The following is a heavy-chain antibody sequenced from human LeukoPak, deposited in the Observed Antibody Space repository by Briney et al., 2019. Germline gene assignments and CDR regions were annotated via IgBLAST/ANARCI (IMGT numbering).Heavy chain of an antibody. J-gene: IGHJ4*02. CDR3: AREGGYTARAFDY. D-gene: IGHD1-1*01. V-gene: IGHV4-34*01. Sequence: ASETLSLTCAVYGGSFSGYYWSWIRQPPGEGLEWIGEINHSGSTNYNPSLKSRVTMSVDTSKNHFSLKLSSVTAADTAVYYCAREGGYTARAFDYWGQGTLVTVSS. CDR1: GGSFSGYY. CDR2: INHSGST.